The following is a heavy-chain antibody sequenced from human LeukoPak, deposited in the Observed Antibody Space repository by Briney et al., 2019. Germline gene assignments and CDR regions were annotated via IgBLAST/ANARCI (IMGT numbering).Heavy chain of an antibody. CDR3: AREYSSSSTFQYYFDY. Sequence: SETLSLTCTVSGGSISSYYWSWIRQPPGKGLEWIGYIYYSGSTYYNPSLKSRVTISVDTSKNQFSLKLSSVTAADTAVYYCAREYSSSSTFQYYFDYWGQGTLVTVSS. V-gene: IGHV4-59*12. CDR2: IYYSGST. J-gene: IGHJ4*02. CDR1: GGSISSYY. D-gene: IGHD6-6*01.